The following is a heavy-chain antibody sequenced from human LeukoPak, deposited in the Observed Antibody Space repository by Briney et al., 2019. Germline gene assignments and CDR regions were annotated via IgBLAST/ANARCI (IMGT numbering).Heavy chain of an antibody. J-gene: IGHJ4*02. D-gene: IGHD6-19*01. V-gene: IGHV4-59*08. CDR2: ITYRGAT. Sequence: SETLSLTCTVSGGSMSSYYWSWIRQSPGGGLDWIGFITYRGATNYNPSLKSRGTISVDTSKNQFSLKLNSVTAADTAVYFCARQVVAVAGTGYFDYWGQGTLVTVSS. CDR3: ARQVVAVAGTGYFDY. CDR1: GGSMSSYY.